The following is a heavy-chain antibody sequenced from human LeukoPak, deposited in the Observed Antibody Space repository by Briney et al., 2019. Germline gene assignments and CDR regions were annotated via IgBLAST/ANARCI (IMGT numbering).Heavy chain of an antibody. CDR2: INPNSGGT. V-gene: IGHV1-2*02. D-gene: IGHD5-18*01. J-gene: IGHJ6*03. CDR1: GYTFTGYY. Sequence: ASVKVSCKASGYTFTGYYIHWVRQAPGQGLEWMGWINPNSGGTNYAQKFQGRVTMTRDTSISTAYMELSSLRSEDTAVYYCARDRGYGFHYYYYMDVWGKGTTVTVSS. CDR3: ARDRGYGFHYYYYMDV.